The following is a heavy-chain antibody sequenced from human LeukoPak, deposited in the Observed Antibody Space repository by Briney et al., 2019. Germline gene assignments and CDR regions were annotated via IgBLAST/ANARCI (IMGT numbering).Heavy chain of an antibody. CDR1: GFTVSSNY. J-gene: IGHJ4*02. V-gene: IGHV3-66*01. CDR3: ARATRIYSSGWYYSFDY. CDR2: IYSGTNT. Sequence: GGSLRLSCAASGFTVSSNYMSWVRQAPGKGLEWVSVIYSGTNTNYADSVKGRFIISRDNSKNTLYLQMNSLRAEDTAVYYCARATRIYSSGWYYSFDYWGQGTLVTVSS. D-gene: IGHD6-19*01.